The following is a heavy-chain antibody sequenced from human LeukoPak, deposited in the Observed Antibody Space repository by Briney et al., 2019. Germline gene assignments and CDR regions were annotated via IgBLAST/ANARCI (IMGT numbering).Heavy chain of an antibody. J-gene: IGHJ5*02. CDR2: IYTSGST. CDR1: GGSISGYY. D-gene: IGHD3-10*01. CDR3: ARDFLFGSGSYSGEKRGWFDP. Sequence: SETLSLTCTVSGGSISGYYWSWIGQPAGKGLEWIGRIYTSGSTNYNPSRKSRVTMSVDTSKNQFSLKLSSVTAADTAVYYCARDFLFGSGSYSGEKRGWFDPWGQGTLVTVSS. V-gene: IGHV4-4*07.